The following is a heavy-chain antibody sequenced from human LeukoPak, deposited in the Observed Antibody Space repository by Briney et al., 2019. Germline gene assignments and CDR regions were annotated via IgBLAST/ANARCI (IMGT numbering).Heavy chain of an antibody. V-gene: IGHV3-9*01. J-gene: IGHJ4*02. CDR2: ISWDSGTI. Sequence: GGSLRLSCAASGFTFSSYAMSWVRQAPGKGLEWVSGISWDSGTIGYADSVKGRFTISRDNAKNSLYLQMNSLRAEDTAVYYCASLIAAADSYYFDYWGQGTLVTVSS. CDR3: ASLIAAADSYYFDY. D-gene: IGHD6-13*01. CDR1: GFTFSSYA.